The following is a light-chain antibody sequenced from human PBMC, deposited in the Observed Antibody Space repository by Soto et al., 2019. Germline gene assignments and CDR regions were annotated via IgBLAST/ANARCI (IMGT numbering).Light chain of an antibody. CDR3: QYLNSFPLT. CDR2: LAS. J-gene: IGKJ4*01. Sequence: IQLTQSPSSLSASVGDRVTITCRASQVISKYLAWYQQKPGTAPKLLISLASTLQGGVPSRFRGSGSGTDFSLTISSLQPEDVATYYCQYLNSFPLTFGGGTKVEIK. V-gene: IGKV1-9*01. CDR1: QVISKY.